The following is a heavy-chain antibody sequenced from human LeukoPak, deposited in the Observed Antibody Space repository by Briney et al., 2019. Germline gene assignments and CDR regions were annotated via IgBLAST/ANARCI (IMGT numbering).Heavy chain of an antibody. D-gene: IGHD3-9*01. CDR3: ATAIPRLRYFDWPSYYFDY. V-gene: IGHV1-46*01. Sequence: ASVKVSCKASGYTFTSYDMHWVRQAPGQGLEWMGIINPSGGSTSYAQKLQGRVTMTRDTSTSTVYMELSSLRSEDTAVYYCATAIPRLRYFDWPSYYFDYWGQGTLVTVSS. CDR2: INPSGGST. CDR1: GYTFTSYD. J-gene: IGHJ4*02.